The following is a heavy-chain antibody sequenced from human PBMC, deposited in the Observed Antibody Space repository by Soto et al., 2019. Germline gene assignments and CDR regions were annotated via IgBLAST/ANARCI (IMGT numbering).Heavy chain of an antibody. CDR2: IYSGGST. Sequence: GGSLRLSCAASGFTVSSNYMSWVRQAPGKGLEWVSVIYSGGSTYYADSVKGRFTISRDNSKNTLYLPLNSLRAEDTAVYYCASDWVPGCVIALAGTPGDGFAIWGQGTMVTGSS. V-gene: IGHV3-66*01. CDR3: ASDWVPGCVIALAGTPGDGFAI. D-gene: IGHD6-19*01. CDR1: GFTVSSNY. J-gene: IGHJ3*02.